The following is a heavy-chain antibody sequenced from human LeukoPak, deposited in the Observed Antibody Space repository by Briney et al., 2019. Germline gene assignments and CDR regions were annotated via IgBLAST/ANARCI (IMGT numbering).Heavy chain of an antibody. CDR2: TYHRSKWGN. CDR1: GDSVSSNNAA. V-gene: IGHV6-1*01. Sequence: HSQTLSLTCAISGDSVSSNNAAWNWIRQSPSRGLEWLGRTYHRSKWGNDYAAPVKSRIIINPDTSKNQFSLQLKSVTPEDTAVYYCARASYRAFDIWGQGTMVTVSS. D-gene: IGHD2-2*01. CDR3: ARASYRAFDI. J-gene: IGHJ3*02.